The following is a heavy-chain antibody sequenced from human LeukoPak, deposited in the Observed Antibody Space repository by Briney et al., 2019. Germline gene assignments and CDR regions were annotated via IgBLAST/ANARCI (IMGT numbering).Heavy chain of an antibody. CDR3: AGNRIAAAGYFDY. J-gene: IGHJ4*02. CDR2: INHSGST. D-gene: IGHD6-13*01. Sequence: SETLSLTCAVYGGSFSGYYWSWIRQPPGKGLEWIGEINHSGSTNYNPSLKSRVTISVDTSKNQFSLKLSSVTAADTAVYYCAGNRIAAAGYFDYWGQGTLVTVSS. V-gene: IGHV4-34*01. CDR1: GGSFSGYY.